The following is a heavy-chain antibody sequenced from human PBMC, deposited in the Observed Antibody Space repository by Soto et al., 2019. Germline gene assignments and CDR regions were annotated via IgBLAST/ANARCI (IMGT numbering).Heavy chain of an antibody. CDR1: GFTVSSNY. D-gene: IGHD2-15*01. J-gene: IGHJ6*03. CDR3: ARDHVCGSGGSCYYYYYMDV. V-gene: IGHV3-66*01. Sequence: GGSLRLSCAASGFTVSSNYMSWVRQAPGKGLEWVSVIYSGGSTYYADSVKGRFTISRDNSKNTLYLQMNSLRAEETAVYYCARDHVCGSGGSCYYYYYMDVWGKGTTVTVSS. CDR2: IYSGGST.